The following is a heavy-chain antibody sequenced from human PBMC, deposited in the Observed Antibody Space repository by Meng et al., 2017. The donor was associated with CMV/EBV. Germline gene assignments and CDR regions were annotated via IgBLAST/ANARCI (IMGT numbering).Heavy chain of an antibody. V-gene: IGHV3-30*04. CDR3: ASGGAPAAISLYYYYGMDV. J-gene: IGHJ6*02. D-gene: IGHD2-2*01. Sequence: GGSLRLSCAASGFTFSSYAMHWVRQAPGKGLEWVAVISYDGSNKYYADSVKGRFTISRDNSKNTLYLQMNSLRAEDTAVYYCASGGAPAAISLYYYYGMDVWGQGTTVTVSS. CDR2: ISYDGSNK. CDR1: GFTFSSYA.